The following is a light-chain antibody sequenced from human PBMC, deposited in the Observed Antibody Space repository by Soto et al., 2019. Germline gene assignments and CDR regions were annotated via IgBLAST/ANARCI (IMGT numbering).Light chain of an antibody. Sequence: DIQMTQSPSSVSASVGDRVTITCRASQGIGSWLAWYQQKPGKAPTLLIYTASSLQSGVPSRFIGSGSWTDFTLTINSLQPEDFATYYCQQANSFPFTFGPGTKVDIK. CDR1: QGIGSW. V-gene: IGKV1-12*01. J-gene: IGKJ3*01. CDR2: TAS. CDR3: QQANSFPFT.